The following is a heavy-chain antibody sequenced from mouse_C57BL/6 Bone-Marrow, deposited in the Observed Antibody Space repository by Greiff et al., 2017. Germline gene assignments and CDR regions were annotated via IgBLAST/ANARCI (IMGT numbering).Heavy chain of an antibody. V-gene: IGHV1-81*01. Sequence: QVQLMQSGAELARPSASVKLSCKASGYTFTSDGISWGKQRPGQGLEWIGERYPRSGNTYNNEKFKGKATPTADKSPSKAYMELRSPMSDDATVYFCARRPEGYAMDYWGQGTSVTVSS. CDR3: ARRPEGYAMDY. CDR2: RYPRSGNT. CDR1: GYTFTSDG. J-gene: IGHJ4*01.